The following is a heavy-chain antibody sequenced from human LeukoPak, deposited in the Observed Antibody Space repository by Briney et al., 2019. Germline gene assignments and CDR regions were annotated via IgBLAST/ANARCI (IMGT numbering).Heavy chain of an antibody. Sequence: ASVTVSCKASGYTFTNFAISWVRQAPGQGLEWMGWVSAYNGNTNYAQKFQGRVSMTTDTSTSTAYMDLRSLRSDDTAVYYCAIGEGIFFDYWGQGTLVTVSS. J-gene: IGHJ4*02. D-gene: IGHD3-3*01. CDR3: AIGEGIFFDY. CDR2: VSAYNGNT. V-gene: IGHV1-18*01. CDR1: GYTFTNFA.